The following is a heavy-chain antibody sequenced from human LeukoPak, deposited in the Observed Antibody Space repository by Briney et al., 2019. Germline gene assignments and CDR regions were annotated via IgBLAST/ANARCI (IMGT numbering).Heavy chain of an antibody. J-gene: IGHJ3*02. CDR1: GFNFRSYA. V-gene: IGHV3-30*04. CDR2: ITYDGTDT. Sequence: GGSLRLSCAASGFNFRSYAFHWVRQAPGKGPEWMAFITYDGTDTYYADSVKGRFTLSRDNSQNTLYLQMNSLTAADTAMYYCARPGGYAFDMWGQGTMVTVPS. D-gene: IGHD3-16*01. CDR3: ARPGGYAFDM.